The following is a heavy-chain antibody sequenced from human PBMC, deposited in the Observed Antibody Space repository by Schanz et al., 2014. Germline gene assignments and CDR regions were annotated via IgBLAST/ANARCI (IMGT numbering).Heavy chain of an antibody. Sequence: QVQWVQSGADVKKPGTAVKVSCKASEYTFTRHYMHWVRQAPGQGLEWMGIIHSTGGTTSHAQKFQGRVTITRDTLASTAYMEVSSLRSEDTAVYYCARSGSSNWYFFDYWGQGTLVNVSS. CDR1: EYTFTRHY. J-gene: IGHJ4*02. CDR2: IHSTGGTT. CDR3: ARSGSSNWYFFDY. D-gene: IGHD6-13*01. V-gene: IGHV1-46*01.